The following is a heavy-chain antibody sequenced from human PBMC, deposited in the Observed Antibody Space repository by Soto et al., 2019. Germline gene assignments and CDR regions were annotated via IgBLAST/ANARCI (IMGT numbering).Heavy chain of an antibody. D-gene: IGHD6-13*01. V-gene: IGHV4-39*01. CDR3: AGGVYSSSWYFRRNNYYYGMDV. CDR1: GGSLSSSSYY. CDR2: IYYSGST. Sequence: SETLSLTCTVSGGSLSSSSYYWGWVRQPPGKGLGGVGSIYYSGSTYYNPSLKSRVTISVDTSKNQFSLKLSSVTAADAAVYYCAGGVYSSSWYFRRNNYYYGMDVWGQGTTVTVSS. J-gene: IGHJ6*02.